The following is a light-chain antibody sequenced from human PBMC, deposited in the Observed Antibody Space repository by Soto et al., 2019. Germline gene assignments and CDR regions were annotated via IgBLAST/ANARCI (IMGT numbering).Light chain of an antibody. V-gene: IGLV2-11*01. Sequence: QSVLTQPRSVSGSPGQSVTISCTGTSSDVGGYNSVSWYQQHPGKVPKLMIYDVSKRPSGVPDRFSGSKSGNTASLTIPGLQAEDEADYYGCSFAGSYTLVFGGGTKLTVL. CDR2: DVS. CDR3: CSFAGSYTLV. J-gene: IGLJ2*01. CDR1: SSDVGGYNS.